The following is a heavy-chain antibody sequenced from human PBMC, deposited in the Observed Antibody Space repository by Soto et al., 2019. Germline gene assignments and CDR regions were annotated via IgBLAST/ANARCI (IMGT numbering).Heavy chain of an antibody. CDR3: TRAVADNDY. Sequence: GGSLRLSCAASGFTFSDYYMSWIRQAPGKGLEWVSYISRSGSTIYYADSVKGRFTISRDNAKNSLYLQMNSLKTEDTAVYYCTRAVADNDYWGQGTLVTVSS. D-gene: IGHD6-19*01. CDR2: ISRSGSTI. V-gene: IGHV3-11*01. J-gene: IGHJ4*02. CDR1: GFTFSDYY.